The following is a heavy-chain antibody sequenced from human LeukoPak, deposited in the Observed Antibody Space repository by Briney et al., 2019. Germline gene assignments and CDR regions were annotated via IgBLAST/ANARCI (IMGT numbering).Heavy chain of an antibody. CDR2: ISASSYI. D-gene: IGHD2/OR15-2a*01. V-gene: IGHV3-21*01. CDR3: ARGGLSMQRRDLFDI. J-gene: IGHJ3*02. CDR1: GLTFSSYS. Sequence: GGALRLSCPASGLTFSSYSMNGPRQAPGKGLDGVSSISASSYIYYADSVKDRFTISRDDSKNSLYLQMNSLRSEDTAVYYCARGGLSMQRRDLFDIWGQGKLVTVSS.